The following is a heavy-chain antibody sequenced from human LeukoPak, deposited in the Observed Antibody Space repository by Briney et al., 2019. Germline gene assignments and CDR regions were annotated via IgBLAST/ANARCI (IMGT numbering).Heavy chain of an antibody. CDR1: GFTFSSYA. CDR2: ISYDGSNK. CDR3: ARSPSSPAFDI. J-gene: IGHJ3*02. Sequence: GRSLRLSCAASGFTFSSYAMHWVRQAPGKGLEWVAVISYDGSNKYYADSVKGRFTISRDNSKNTLYLQMNSLRAEDTAVYYCARSPSSPAFDIWGQGTMVTVSS. D-gene: IGHD6-6*01. V-gene: IGHV3-30*04.